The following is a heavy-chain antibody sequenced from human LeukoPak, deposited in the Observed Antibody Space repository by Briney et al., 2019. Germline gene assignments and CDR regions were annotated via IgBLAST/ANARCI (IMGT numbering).Heavy chain of an antibody. V-gene: IGHV3-23*01. D-gene: IGHD3-22*01. CDR1: GFTFSSYA. Sequence: PGGSLRLSCAASGFTFSSYAISWVRQAPGKGLEWVSAISGSGGSTYYADSVKGRFTISRDNSKNTLYLQMNSLRAEDTAVYYWAKGSRDSSGYYYSYYYYYMDVWGKGTTVTVSS. CDR3: AKGSRDSSGYYYSYYYYYMDV. CDR2: ISGSGGST. J-gene: IGHJ6*03.